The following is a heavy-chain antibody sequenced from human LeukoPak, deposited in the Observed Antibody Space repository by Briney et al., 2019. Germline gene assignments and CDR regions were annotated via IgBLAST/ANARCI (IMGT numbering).Heavy chain of an antibody. D-gene: IGHD4-17*01. CDR1: GFTVSSNY. Sequence: GGSLRLSCAASGFTVSSNYMSWVRQAPGKGLEWVSVIYSGGSTYYADSVKGRFTISRDNSKNTLYLQMNSLRAEDTAVYYCARASVTTSGVCWYFDLWGRGTLVTVSS. J-gene: IGHJ2*01. V-gene: IGHV3-53*01. CDR2: IYSGGST. CDR3: ARASVTTSGVCWYFDL.